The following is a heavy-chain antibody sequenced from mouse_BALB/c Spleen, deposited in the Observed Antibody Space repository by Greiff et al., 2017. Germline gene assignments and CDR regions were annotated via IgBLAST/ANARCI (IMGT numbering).Heavy chain of an antibody. CDR1: GFTFSDYY. CDR3: ARGPFFAY. V-gene: IGHV5-4*02. CDR2: ISDGGSYT. J-gene: IGHJ3*01. Sequence: EVQGVESGGGLVKPGGSLKLSCAASGFTFSDYYMYWVRQTPEKRLEWVATISDGGSYTYYPDSVKGRFTISRDNAKNNLYLQMSSLKSEDTAMYYCARGPFFAYWGQGTLVTVSA.